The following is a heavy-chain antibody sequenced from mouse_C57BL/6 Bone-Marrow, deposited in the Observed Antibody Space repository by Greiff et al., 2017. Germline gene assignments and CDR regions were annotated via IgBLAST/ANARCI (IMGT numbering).Heavy chain of an antibody. CDR3: TRQRWLLLYYFDY. J-gene: IGHJ2*01. CDR2: IHPNSGST. D-gene: IGHD2-3*01. CDR1: GYTFTSYW. V-gene: IGHV1-64*01. Sequence: QVQLQQPGAELVKPGASVKLSCKASGYTFTSYWMHWVKQRPGQGLEWIGMIHPNSGSTNYNEKFKSKATLTVDKSSSTAYMQLSSLTSEDSAVYCGTRQRWLLLYYFDYWGQGTTLTVSS.